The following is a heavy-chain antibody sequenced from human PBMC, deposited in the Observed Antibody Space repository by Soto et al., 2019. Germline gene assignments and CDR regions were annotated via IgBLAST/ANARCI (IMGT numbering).Heavy chain of an antibody. CDR1: GYTFTNYD. D-gene: IGHD2-8*02. CDR3: VTWARSGLSTGVY. Sequence: QVQLVQSGAEVKKPGASVKVSCRASGYTFTNYDMNWVRQAPGQGLEWMGWMSPNSGNTGFAQKFQGRVTMTRDTSTNTAYMELSSLISEDTAVYYCVTWARSGLSTGVYWGQGTLVAVSS. J-gene: IGHJ4*02. CDR2: MSPNSGNT. V-gene: IGHV1-8*01.